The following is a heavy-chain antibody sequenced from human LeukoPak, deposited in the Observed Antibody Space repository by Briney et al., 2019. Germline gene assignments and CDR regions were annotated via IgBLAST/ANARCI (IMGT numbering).Heavy chain of an antibody. Sequence: GGSLRLPCAASGFTFSSYGMHWVRQAPGKGLEWVSAISGSGGSTYYADSVKGRFTISRDNSKNTLYLQMNSLRAEDTAVYYCAKGLDTAMVTNLFDYWGQGTLVTVSS. CDR1: GFTFSSYG. D-gene: IGHD5-18*01. CDR2: ISGSGGST. J-gene: IGHJ4*02. V-gene: IGHV3-23*01. CDR3: AKGLDTAMVTNLFDY.